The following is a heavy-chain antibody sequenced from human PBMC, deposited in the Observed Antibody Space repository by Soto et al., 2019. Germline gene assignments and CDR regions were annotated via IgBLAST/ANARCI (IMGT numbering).Heavy chain of an antibody. Sequence: EVQLVESGGGLVEPGGSLKISCGTSGVTFAHAWMNWVRQAPGKGLQWVGRITSKSAGGTPDYAAPVKGRFTISRDDSENKVCLQMTSLKPEDTAVYFCTAAYGDYASDYWGQGTLVVASS. D-gene: IGHD2-2*01. V-gene: IGHV3-15*01. CDR1: GVTFAHAW. J-gene: IGHJ4*02. CDR2: ITSKSAGGTP. CDR3: TAAYGDYASDY.